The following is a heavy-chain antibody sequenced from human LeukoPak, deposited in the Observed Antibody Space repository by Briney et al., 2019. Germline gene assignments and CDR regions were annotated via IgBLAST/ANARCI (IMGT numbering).Heavy chain of an antibody. J-gene: IGHJ4*03. Sequence: PGGSLRLSCAASGFTFRSYAMSWVRQTPVKGLEWVSVISGSGGSTYYADSVKGRFTISRDNSKNTLYLQMNSLRAEDTAVYYCARGDGYNSYYFDYWGKGTTVTVSS. CDR1: GFTFRSYA. D-gene: IGHD5-24*01. CDR2: ISGSGGST. CDR3: ARGDGYNSYYFDY. V-gene: IGHV3-23*01.